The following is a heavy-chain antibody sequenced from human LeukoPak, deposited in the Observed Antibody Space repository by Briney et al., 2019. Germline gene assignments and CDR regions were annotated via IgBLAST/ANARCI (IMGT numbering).Heavy chain of an antibody. CDR1: EYPFTSYY. V-gene: IGHV1-46*01. CDR3: ARDPEAYYFDY. CDR2: INPSSGST. Sequence: GASVKVSCKASEYPFTSYYIHWVRQAPGQGLEWMGLINPSSGSTNYAQKFLGRVTMTRDTSTSTVYMELSSLRSEDTAVYYCARDPEAYYFDYWGQGTLVTVSS. J-gene: IGHJ4*02.